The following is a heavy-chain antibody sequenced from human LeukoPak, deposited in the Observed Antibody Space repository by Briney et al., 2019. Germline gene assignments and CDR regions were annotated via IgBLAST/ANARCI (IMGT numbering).Heavy chain of an antibody. CDR3: AKDPNPLYDLWSGYK. J-gene: IGHJ4*02. Sequence: PGGSLRLSCAASGFTLPGHTMTWLRKAPGKGLEWVSIIGGRDDRTYYADFVKGRFTISRDTSKNILYLQMNNLRAEDTAVYYCAKDPNPLYDLWSGYKWGQGTLVPVSS. CDR2: IGGRDDRT. D-gene: IGHD3-3*01. CDR1: GFTLPGHT. V-gene: IGHV3-23*01.